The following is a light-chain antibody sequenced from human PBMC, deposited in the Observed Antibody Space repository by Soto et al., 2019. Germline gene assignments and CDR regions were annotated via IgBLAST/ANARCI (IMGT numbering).Light chain of an antibody. V-gene: IGLV2-23*02. Sequence: QSVLTQPASVSGSTGQSITISCTGTYNLVSWYQQHPGKAPKLMIFEVNKRPSGVSYRFSGSKSGNTASLTISALQAEDEADYFCCSYAGNRRVFGGGTQLTVL. CDR3: CSYAGNRRV. CDR2: EVN. J-gene: IGLJ3*02. CDR1: YNL.